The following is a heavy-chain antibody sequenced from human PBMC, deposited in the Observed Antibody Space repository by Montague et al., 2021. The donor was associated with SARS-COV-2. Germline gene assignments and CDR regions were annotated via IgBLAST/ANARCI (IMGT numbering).Heavy chain of an antibody. V-gene: IGHV4-34*01. CDR2: IDNNGNT. CDR3: ERDQTVLEWILYGMDV. J-gene: IGHJ6*02. Sequence: SETLSLTCAVYGGSFSTYYWSWIRQSPRKGMGWIGNIDNNGNTNXNPTLKGRIAISVATSSRQFSLYLTSVTAADAAVYYCERDQTVLEWILYGMDVWGPGTTVTVSS. D-gene: IGHD3-3*01. CDR1: GGSFSTYY.